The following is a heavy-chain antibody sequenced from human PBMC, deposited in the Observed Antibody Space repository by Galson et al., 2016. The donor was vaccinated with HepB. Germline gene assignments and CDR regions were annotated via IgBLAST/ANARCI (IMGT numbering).Heavy chain of an antibody. CDR3: ARHSGPLNFGGAPLPFDP. J-gene: IGHJ5*02. CDR1: SGSINTTTYY. Sequence: TLSLTCTVSSGSINTTTYYWAWIRQPPGMALEWIGSIYFSDNTYHNPSLKSRVSISIDTSKNQFSLNLTSVTAADTAVYHCARHSGPLNFGGAPLPFDPLGQGTLVTVSS. CDR2: IYFSDNT. D-gene: IGHD3/OR15-3a*01. V-gene: IGHV4-39*01.